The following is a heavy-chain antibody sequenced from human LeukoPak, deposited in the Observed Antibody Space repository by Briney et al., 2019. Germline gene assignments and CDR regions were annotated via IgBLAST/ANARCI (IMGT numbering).Heavy chain of an antibody. Sequence: SVKVSCKASGGTFSSYAISWVRQAPGQGLEWMGGIIPIFGTANYAQKFQGRVTMTEDTSTDTAYMELSSLRSEDTAVYYCAAERWGYYYGMDVWAKGPRSPSP. CDR2: IIPIFGTA. D-gene: IGHD4-23*01. V-gene: IGHV1-69*06. CDR1: GGTFSSYA. J-gene: IGHJ6*02. CDR3: AAERWGYYYGMDV.